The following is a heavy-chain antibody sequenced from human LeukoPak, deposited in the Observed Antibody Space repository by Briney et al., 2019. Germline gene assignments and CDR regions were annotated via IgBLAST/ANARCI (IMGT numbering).Heavy chain of an antibody. CDR1: GFTFSSYS. V-gene: IGHV3-48*01. Sequence: PGGSLRLSCAASGFTFSSYSMNWVRQAPGKGLEWVSYISSSSSTIYYADSVKGRFTISRDNAKNSLYLQMNSLRAEDTAVYYCARPKTNYDILTGYYYYFDYWGQGTLVTVSS. J-gene: IGHJ4*02. D-gene: IGHD3-9*01. CDR3: ARPKTNYDILTGYYYYFDY. CDR2: ISSSSSTI.